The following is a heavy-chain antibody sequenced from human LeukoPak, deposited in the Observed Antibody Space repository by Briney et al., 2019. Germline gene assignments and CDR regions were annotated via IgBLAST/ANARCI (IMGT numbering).Heavy chain of an antibody. CDR3: ANLQVIAAAVVTGY. V-gene: IGHV3-23*01. Sequence: GGSLRLSCAASGFTFSSYAMSWVRQAPGKGLEWVSAISGSGGTTYYADSVKGRFTISRDNSKNTLYLQMNSLRAEDTAVYYCANLQVIAAAVVTGYWGQGTLVTVSS. D-gene: IGHD6-13*01. CDR2: ISGSGGTT. J-gene: IGHJ4*02. CDR1: GFTFSSYA.